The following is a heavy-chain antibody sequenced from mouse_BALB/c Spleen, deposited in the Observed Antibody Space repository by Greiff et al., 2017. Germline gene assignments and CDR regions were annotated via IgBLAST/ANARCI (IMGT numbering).Heavy chain of an antibody. Sequence: EVQLQQSGPELVKPGASVKIPCKASGYTFTDYNMEWVKQSHGKSLEWIGDINPNNGGTIYNQKFKGKATLTVDKSSSTAYMELRSLTSEDTAVYYFARSKSFDYWGQGTTLTVSS. D-gene: IGHD6-2*01. CDR2: INPNNGGT. V-gene: IGHV1-18*01. CDR1: GYTFTDYN. CDR3: ARSKSFDY. J-gene: IGHJ2*01.